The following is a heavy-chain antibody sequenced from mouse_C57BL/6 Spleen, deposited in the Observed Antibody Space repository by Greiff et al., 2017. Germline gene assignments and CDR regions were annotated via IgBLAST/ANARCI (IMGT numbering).Heavy chain of an antibody. V-gene: IGHV1-19*01. CDR2: INPYNGGT. CDR3: ARREENRPSAY. Sequence: EVQLQQSGPVLVKPGASVKMSCKASGYTFTDYYMNWVKQSHGKSLEWIGVINPYNGGTSYNQKFKGKATLTVDKSSSTAYMELNSLTSEDSAVYYGARREENRPSAYWGQGTLVTVSA. CDR1: GYTFTDYY. J-gene: IGHJ3*01.